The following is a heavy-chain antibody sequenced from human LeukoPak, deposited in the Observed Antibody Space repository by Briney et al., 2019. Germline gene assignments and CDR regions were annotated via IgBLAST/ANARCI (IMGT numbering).Heavy chain of an antibody. J-gene: IGHJ4*02. D-gene: IGHD6-13*01. V-gene: IGHV1-24*01. CDR1: GYTFTGYY. CDR2: FDPEDGET. Sequence: ASVKVSCKASGYTFTGYYMHWVRQAPGKGLEWMGGFDPEDGETIYAQKFQGRVTMTEDTSTDTAYMELSSLRSEDTAVYYCATDVASSPTNYWGQGTLVTVSS. CDR3: ATDVASSPTNY.